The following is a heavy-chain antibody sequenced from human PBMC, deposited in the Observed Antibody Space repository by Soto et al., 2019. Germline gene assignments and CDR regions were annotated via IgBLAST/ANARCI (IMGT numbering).Heavy chain of an antibody. J-gene: IGHJ6*02. CDR2: IWYDGSNK. Sequence: PGGSLRLSCAASGFTFSSYGMHWVRQAPGKGLEWVAVIWYDGSNKYYADSVKGRFTISRDNSKNTLYLQMNSLRAEDTAVYYCARDLDWASMDVWGQGTTVTVSS. CDR3: ARDLDWASMDV. D-gene: IGHD3-3*01. V-gene: IGHV3-33*01. CDR1: GFTFSSYG.